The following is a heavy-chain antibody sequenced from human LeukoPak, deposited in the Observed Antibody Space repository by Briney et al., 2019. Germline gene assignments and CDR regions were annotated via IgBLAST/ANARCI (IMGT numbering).Heavy chain of an antibody. Sequence: ASVKVSCKASAYTFTGYYIHWVRQAPGQGLEWMGWINPNSGGANYAQKLQGRVTMTRDTSISTAYMDLSSLRSDDTAVYYCARRTADGYNLDYWGQGTLVTVSS. CDR3: ARRTADGYNLDY. D-gene: IGHD5-24*01. CDR2: INPNSGGA. V-gene: IGHV1-2*02. J-gene: IGHJ4*02. CDR1: AYTFTGYY.